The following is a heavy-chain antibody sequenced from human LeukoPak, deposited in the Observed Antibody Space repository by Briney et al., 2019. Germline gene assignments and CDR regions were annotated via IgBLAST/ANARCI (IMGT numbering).Heavy chain of an antibody. J-gene: IGHJ4*02. CDR1: VGSISSSSYS. V-gene: IGHV4-39*01. CDR3: ARQYRGWLLPGAFDY. D-gene: IGHD3-22*01. CDR2: IYYSGST. Sequence: PSDTLSLTCTVSVGSISSSSYSWGWIRQPPGKGLDCIGSIYYSGSTYYNPSLKIRVTISIDTSKNQFSLKLSSVTAADTAVYYCARQYRGWLLPGAFDYWGQGTLVTVSS.